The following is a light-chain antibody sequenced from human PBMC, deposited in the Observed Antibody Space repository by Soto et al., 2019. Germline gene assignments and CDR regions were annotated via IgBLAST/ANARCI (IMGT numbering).Light chain of an antibody. CDR1: QSISSW. V-gene: IGKV1-5*03. CDR2: KAS. J-gene: IGKJ1*01. Sequence: DIQMTQSPSILSAIVGDRVTINCRASQSISSWLAWYQQTPGKAPKLLIYKASTLKSGVPSRFSGSGSGTEFTLTISSLQPDDFATYYCQHYNSYSEAFGQGTKVDIK. CDR3: QHYNSYSEA.